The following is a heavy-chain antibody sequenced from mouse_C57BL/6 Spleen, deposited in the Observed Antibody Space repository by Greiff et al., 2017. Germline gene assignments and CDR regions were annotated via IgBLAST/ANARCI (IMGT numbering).Heavy chain of an antibody. Sequence: VKLQQPGAELVRPGSSVKLSCKASGYTFTSYWMHWVKQRPIQGLEWIGNIDPSDSETHYNQKFKDKATLTVDKSSSTAYMQLSSLTSEDSAVYYCARTRLRWMDYWGQGTSVTVSS. CDR3: ARTRLRWMDY. CDR1: GYTFTSYW. V-gene: IGHV1-52*01. D-gene: IGHD3-2*02. CDR2: IDPSDSET. J-gene: IGHJ4*01.